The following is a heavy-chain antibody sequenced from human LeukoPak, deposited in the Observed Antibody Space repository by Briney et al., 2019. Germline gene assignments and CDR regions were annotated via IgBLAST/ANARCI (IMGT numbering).Heavy chain of an antibody. V-gene: IGHV4-59*08. J-gene: IGHJ5*02. D-gene: IGHD4-4*01. CDR1: GGSISSHY. CDR3: ATNYMTTPNWFDP. CDR2: IYFSGVT. Sequence: SETLSLTCTVSGGSISSHYWSWIRQPPGKGLEWVGYIYFSGVTTYNPSLKSRVTISVDTSKNQFSLKLSSVTAADTAVYYCATNYMTTPNWFDPWGQGTLVTVSS.